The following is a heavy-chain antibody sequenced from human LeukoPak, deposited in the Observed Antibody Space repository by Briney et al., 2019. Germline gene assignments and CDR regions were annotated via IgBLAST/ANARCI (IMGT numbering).Heavy chain of an antibody. CDR2: IKEDGSEK. D-gene: IGHD1-26*01. J-gene: IGHJ4*02. CDR1: GFTFSSYS. Sequence: GGSLRLSCAASGFTFSSYSMSWVRQAPGKGLEWVANIKEDGSEKYYVDSVKGRFTISRDNAKNSLYLQMNSLRAEDTAVYYCARFNRGTYSHDYWGQGTLVTVSS. V-gene: IGHV3-7*01. CDR3: ARFNRGTYSHDY.